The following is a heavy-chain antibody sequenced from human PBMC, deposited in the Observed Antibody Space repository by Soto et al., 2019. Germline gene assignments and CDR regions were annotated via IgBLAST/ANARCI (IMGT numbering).Heavy chain of an antibody. CDR2: ISAYNGNT. CDR1: GYTFPSYG. D-gene: IGHD6-13*01. CDR3: ARDHAADGALDDYYYYYMDV. Sequence: ASVKVSCKASGYTFPSYGISWVRQAPGQGLEWMGWISAYNGNTNYAQKLQGRVTMTTDTSTSTAYMELRSLRSDDTAVYYCARDHAADGALDDYYYYYMDVWGKGTTVTVSS. J-gene: IGHJ6*03. V-gene: IGHV1-18*01.